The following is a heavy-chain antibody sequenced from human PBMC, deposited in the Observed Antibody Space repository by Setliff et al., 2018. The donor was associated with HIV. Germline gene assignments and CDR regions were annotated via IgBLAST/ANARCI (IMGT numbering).Heavy chain of an antibody. CDR2: INHSGST. CDR1: GGSFSDYF. CDR3: ARVRSGHYFQRLDYYYMDV. Sequence: ETLSLTCGVYGGSFSDYFWSWIRQSPGKGLEWIGEINHSGSTNYNPSLKSRVTISVDTSKNQFSLKLSSVTAADAAVYYCARVRSGHYFQRLDYYYMDVWGKGTTVTVSS. D-gene: IGHD3-22*01. V-gene: IGHV4-34*01. J-gene: IGHJ6*03.